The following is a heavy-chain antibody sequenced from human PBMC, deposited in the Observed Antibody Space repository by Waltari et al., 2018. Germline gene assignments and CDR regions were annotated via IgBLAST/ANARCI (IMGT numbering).Heavy chain of an antibody. CDR3: ATALGDRSSASRAFDI. Sequence: EVQLLQSGTELKKPGTTVKISCQVSGYTFTDHYIPWVQQAPGKGPHWMGLVDPEDGETIYAEKFQGRVTITADTSTDTAYMELSSLRSEDTAVYYCATALGDRSSASRAFDIWGLGTMITVSS. D-gene: IGHD3-10*01. J-gene: IGHJ3*02. CDR2: VDPEDGET. V-gene: IGHV1-69-2*01. CDR1: GYTFTDHY.